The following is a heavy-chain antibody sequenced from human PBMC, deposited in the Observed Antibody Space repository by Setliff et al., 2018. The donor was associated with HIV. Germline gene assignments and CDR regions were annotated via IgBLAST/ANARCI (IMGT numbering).Heavy chain of an antibody. J-gene: IGHJ6*02. V-gene: IGHV1-69*13. D-gene: IGHD3-3*01. CDR1: GGTFSSYA. Sequence: SVKVSCKASGGTFSSYAVSWVRQAPGQGLEWMGAIIRVFETANYAQKFQGRVTITADESTSTAYMELSSLRSGDTAVYYCARVFSSYGMDVWGQGTTVTVSS. CDR2: IIRVFETA. CDR3: ARVFSSYGMDV.